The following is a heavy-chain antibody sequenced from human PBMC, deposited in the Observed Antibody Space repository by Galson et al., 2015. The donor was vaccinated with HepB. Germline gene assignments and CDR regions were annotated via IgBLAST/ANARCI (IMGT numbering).Heavy chain of an antibody. J-gene: IGHJ6*03. CDR1: GYTFTSYG. D-gene: IGHD3-3*01. V-gene: IGHV1-18*01. Sequence: SVKVSCKASGYTFTSYGISWVRQAPGQGLEWMGWISAYNGNTNYAQKLQGRVTMTTDTSTSTAYMELRSLRSDDTAVYYCARVPASIFRYYYYYMDVWGKGTTVTVSS. CDR2: ISAYNGNT. CDR3: ARVPASIFRYYYYYMDV.